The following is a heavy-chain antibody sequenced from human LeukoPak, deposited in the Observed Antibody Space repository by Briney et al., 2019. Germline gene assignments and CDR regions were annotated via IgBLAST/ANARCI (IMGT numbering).Heavy chain of an antibody. D-gene: IGHD5-12*01. Sequence: ASVKGSCKASGYTFTSYGISWVRQAPGQGLEWMGWISAYNGNTNYAQKLQCRVTMTTDTSTSTAYMELRSLRSDDTAVYYCARDSRGYDRWSDHAFDIWGQGTMVTVSS. CDR3: ARDSRGYDRWSDHAFDI. CDR1: GYTFTSYG. J-gene: IGHJ3*02. CDR2: ISAYNGNT. V-gene: IGHV1-18*01.